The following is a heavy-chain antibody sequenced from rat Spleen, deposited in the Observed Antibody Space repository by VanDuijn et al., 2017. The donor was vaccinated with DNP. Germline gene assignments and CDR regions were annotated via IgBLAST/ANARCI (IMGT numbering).Heavy chain of an antibody. J-gene: IGHJ2*01. CDR3: ASRPPPTRGPFDY. CDR1: GFIFSDHN. V-gene: IGHV5-7*01. Sequence: EVQLVESGGGPVQPGRSLKLSCVASGFIFSDHNMAWVRQAPKKGLEWVATINYDGSNTYYRDSVKGRFTISRDNAKSTLYLQMDSLRSEDTATYYCASRPPPTRGPFDYWGQGVLVTVSS. D-gene: IGHD1-4*01. CDR2: INYDGSNT.